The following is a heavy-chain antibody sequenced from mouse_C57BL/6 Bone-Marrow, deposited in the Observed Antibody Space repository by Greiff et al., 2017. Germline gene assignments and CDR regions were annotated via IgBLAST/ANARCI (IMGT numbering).Heavy chain of an antibody. J-gene: IGHJ2*01. CDR2: IYPRSDNT. V-gene: IGHV1-81*01. CDR3: APLLLRSYFDY. CDR1: GYTFTSYG. Sequence: QVQLQQSGAELARPGASVKLSCKASGYTFTSYGISWVKQRTGQGLEWIGEIYPRSDNTYYNEKFKGKATLTADKSSSTAYMELRSLTSEDSAVYFCAPLLLRSYFDYWGQGTTLTVSS. D-gene: IGHD1-1*01.